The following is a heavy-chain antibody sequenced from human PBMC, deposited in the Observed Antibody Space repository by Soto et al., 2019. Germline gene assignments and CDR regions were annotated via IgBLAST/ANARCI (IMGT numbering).Heavy chain of an antibody. CDR3: ARGHGDSRPDAFDI. CDR2: IWYDGSNK. V-gene: IGHV3-33*01. J-gene: IGHJ3*02. Sequence: GGSMRLSCAASGFTFSSYGVHWVRQDPGKGLEWVAVIWYDGSNKYYADSVKGRFTISRDNSKNTLYLQMNSLRAEDTAVYYCARGHGDSRPDAFDIWGQGTMVTVSS. D-gene: IGHD4-17*01. CDR1: GFTFSSYG.